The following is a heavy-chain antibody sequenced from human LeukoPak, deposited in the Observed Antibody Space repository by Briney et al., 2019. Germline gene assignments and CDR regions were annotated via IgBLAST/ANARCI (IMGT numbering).Heavy chain of an antibody. D-gene: IGHD3-10*01. J-gene: IGHJ4*02. Sequence: GGSLRLSCTASGFTFGIYAMTWVRQAPGKGLEWVSAISGSGGSTFYADSVKGRFIISRDNSKNTVYLQMDSLRAEDTAVYYCASDVWFGEPHWGQGTLVTVSS. CDR3: ASDVWFGEPH. CDR1: GFTFGIYA. V-gene: IGHV3-23*01. CDR2: ISGSGGST.